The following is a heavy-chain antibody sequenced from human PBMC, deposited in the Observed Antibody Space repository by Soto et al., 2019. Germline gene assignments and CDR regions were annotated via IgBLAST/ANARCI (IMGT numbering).Heavy chain of an antibody. J-gene: IGHJ6*02. CDR1: GFSFNKFG. Sequence: QIQLVQSGGGVVQPGGSLRLSCTASGFSFNKFGMHWVRQTPGKGLEWVASLSYDGNHDFYADSVTGRLIISRDNSKNTLYLQVNTLTVDDTAVYYCAKERADFVTVPHATSGMDVWGPGTTVTVSS. CDR2: LSYDGNHD. CDR3: AKERADFVTVPHATSGMDV. D-gene: IGHD2-15*01. V-gene: IGHV3-30*18.